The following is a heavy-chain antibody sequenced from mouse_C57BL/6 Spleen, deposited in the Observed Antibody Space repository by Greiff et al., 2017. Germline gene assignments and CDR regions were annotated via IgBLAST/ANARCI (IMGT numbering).Heavy chain of an antibody. V-gene: IGHV1-22*01. J-gene: IGHJ4*01. Sequence: VQLQQSGPELVKPGASVKMSCKASGYTFTDYNMHWVKQSHGKSLEWIGYINPNNGGTSYNEKFKGKATLTVNKSSSTAYMELRSLTSEDSAVYYCERKKYYAMDYWGQGTSVTVSS. CDR2: INPNNGGT. CDR3: ERKKYYAMDY. CDR1: GYTFTDYN.